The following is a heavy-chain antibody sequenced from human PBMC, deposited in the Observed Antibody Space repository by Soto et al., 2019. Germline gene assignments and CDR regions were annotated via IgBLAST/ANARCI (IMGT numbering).Heavy chain of an antibody. CDR3: AKEDTAMAPGITGYFDWLVAPLDY. Sequence: PGGSLRLSCAASGFTFSSYAMSWVRQAPGKGLEWVSAISGSGGSTYYADSVKGRFTISRDNSKNTLYLQMNSLRAEDTAVYYCAKEDTAMAPGITGYFDWLVAPLDYWGQGTLVTVSS. CDR1: GFTFSSYA. J-gene: IGHJ4*02. CDR2: ISGSGGST. V-gene: IGHV3-23*01. D-gene: IGHD3-9*01.